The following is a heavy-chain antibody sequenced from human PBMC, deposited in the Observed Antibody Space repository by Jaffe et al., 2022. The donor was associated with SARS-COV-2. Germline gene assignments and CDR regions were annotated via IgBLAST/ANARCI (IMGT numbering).Heavy chain of an antibody. Sequence: QVQLVESGGGVVQPGRSLRLSCAASGFTFSSYGMHWVRQAPGKGLEWVAVIWYDGSNKYYADSVKGRFTISRDNSKNTLYLQMNSLRAEDTAVYYCARDSHYGQLGLFDYWGQGTLVTVSS. V-gene: IGHV3-33*01. CDR1: GFTFSSYG. CDR2: IWYDGSNK. J-gene: IGHJ4*02. CDR3: ARDSHYGQLGLFDY. D-gene: IGHD4-17*01.